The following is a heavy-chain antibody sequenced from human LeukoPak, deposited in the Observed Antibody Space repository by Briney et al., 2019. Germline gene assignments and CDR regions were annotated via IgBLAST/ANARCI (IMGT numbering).Heavy chain of an antibody. CDR3: ARHMYGEGMVV. V-gene: IGHV4-59*08. CDR1: GGSLNGYY. J-gene: IGHJ6*04. Sequence: PSETLSLTCTVSGGSLNGYYWGWIRQPPGKGLECIGYIHSSEGTAHNASLKSRLTISLDTSKNQFSLTLSSVTAADTAVYYCARHMYGEGMVVWGKGTTVTVSS. D-gene: IGHD4-17*01. CDR2: IHSSEGT.